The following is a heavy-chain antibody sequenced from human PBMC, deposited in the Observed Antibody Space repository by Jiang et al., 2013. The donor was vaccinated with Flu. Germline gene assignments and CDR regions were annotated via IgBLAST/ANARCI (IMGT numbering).Heavy chain of an antibody. J-gene: IGHJ5*02. CDR3: AKLIPYNWFDP. D-gene: IGHD2-15*01. V-gene: IGHV4-39*01. Sequence: ETLSLTCTASGGSISSSSYYWGWIRQPPGKGLEWIGSIYYSGSTYYNPSLKSRVTISVDTSKNQFSLKLSSVTAADTAVYYCAKLIPYNWFDPWGQGTLVTVSS. CDR1: GGSISSSSYY. CDR2: IYYSGST.